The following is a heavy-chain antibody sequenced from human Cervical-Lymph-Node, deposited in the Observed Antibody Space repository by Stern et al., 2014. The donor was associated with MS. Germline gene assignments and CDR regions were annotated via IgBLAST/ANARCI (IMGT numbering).Heavy chain of an antibody. CDR1: GGIFSSYA. Sequence: VQLVESGAEVKKPGSSVKVSCKASGGIFSSYAINWVRQAPGQGLEWVGGIIPIFGTANYAQKFQGRVTITADESTSTAYMELSSLRSEDTAVYYCARGYGSSWYYFDYWGQGTLVTVSS. V-gene: IGHV1-69*01. CDR3: ARGYGSSWYYFDY. CDR2: IIPIFGTA. J-gene: IGHJ4*02. D-gene: IGHD6-13*01.